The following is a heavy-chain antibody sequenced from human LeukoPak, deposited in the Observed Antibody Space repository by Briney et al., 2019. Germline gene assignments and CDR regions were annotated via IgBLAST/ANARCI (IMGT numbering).Heavy chain of an antibody. D-gene: IGHD2-2*01. J-gene: IGHJ4*02. CDR2: IKQDGSEK. CDR1: GFTFISYW. Sequence: PGGSLRLSCAASGFTFISYWMSWVRQAPGKGLEWVANIKQDGSEKYYVDSVKGRFTISRDNAKNSLYLQMNSLRAEDTAVYYCAGTLGYCGSTNCFLTLDYWGQGTLVTVSS. CDR3: AGTLGYCGSTNCFLTLDY. V-gene: IGHV3-7*04.